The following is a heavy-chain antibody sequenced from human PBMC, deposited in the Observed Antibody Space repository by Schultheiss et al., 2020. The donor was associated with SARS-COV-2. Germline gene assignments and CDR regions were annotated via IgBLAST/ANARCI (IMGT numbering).Heavy chain of an antibody. D-gene: IGHD4-17*01. CDR1: GGSISSSSYY. V-gene: IGHV4-39*01. CDR3: ARRGYYGDRFDY. Sequence: SETLSLTCTVSGGSISSSSYYWSWIRQPPGKGLEWIGSIYYSGSTYYNPSLKSRVTISVDRSKNQFSLKLSSVTAADTAVYYCARRGYYGDRFDYWGQGTLVTVSS. CDR2: IYYSGST. J-gene: IGHJ4*02.